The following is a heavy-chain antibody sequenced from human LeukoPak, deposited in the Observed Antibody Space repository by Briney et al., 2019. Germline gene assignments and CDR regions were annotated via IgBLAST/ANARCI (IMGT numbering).Heavy chain of an antibody. D-gene: IGHD5-12*01. Sequence: PGGSLRLSCTPSGFTFREYGMHWVRQAPGKGLEWVAVVWYDGTKKYYADSVKGRFTISRDNSQNTLYLQMISLRAEDTAVYYCVRDRSLATSSGYDPRRFDSWGQGALVTVSS. CDR2: VWYDGTKK. J-gene: IGHJ4*02. CDR3: VRDRSLATSSGYDPRRFDS. V-gene: IGHV3-33*01. CDR1: GFTFREYG.